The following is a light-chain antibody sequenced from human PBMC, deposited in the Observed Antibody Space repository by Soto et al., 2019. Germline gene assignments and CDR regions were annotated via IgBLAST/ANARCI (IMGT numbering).Light chain of an antibody. J-gene: IGKJ4*01. CDR3: QQRSNWPPLT. Sequence: DIQLTQSPSFLSASVGDRVTITCRASQDIRSYLAWYQQRPGKAPELLIYGASTLRPGGASRFSGSGSGTEFTLTISSLQPEDFAVYYCQQRSNWPPLTFGGGTKVDIK. CDR2: GAS. CDR1: QDIRSY. V-gene: IGKV1-9*01.